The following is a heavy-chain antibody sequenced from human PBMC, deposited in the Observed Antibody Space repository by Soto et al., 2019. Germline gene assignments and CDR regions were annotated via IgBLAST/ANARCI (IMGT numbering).Heavy chain of an antibody. D-gene: IGHD6-13*01. Sequence: GESLKISCKGSGYNFDTYWINWVRQMPGKGLEWMGRIDPGDSKTKYSPSLEGHISISVDTSINTTYLQWSSLKPSDTAIYYCARRIAAAGGYYYYAFDVWGQGTAVTVS. CDR3: ARRIAAAGGYYYYAFDV. CDR1: GYNFDTYW. V-gene: IGHV5-10-1*01. J-gene: IGHJ6*02. CDR2: IDPGDSKT.